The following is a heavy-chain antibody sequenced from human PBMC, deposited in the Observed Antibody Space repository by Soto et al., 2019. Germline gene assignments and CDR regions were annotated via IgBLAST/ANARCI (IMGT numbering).Heavy chain of an antibody. CDR1: GYTFTGYY. CDR3: ARDRPAQHLKSYDILTGYDQYYYYGMDV. CDR2: INPNSGGT. J-gene: IGHJ6*02. D-gene: IGHD3-9*01. V-gene: IGHV1-2*04. Sequence: ASVKVSCKASGYTFTGYYMHWVRQAPGQGLEWMGWINPNSGGTNYAQKFQGWVTMTRDTSISTAYMELSRLRSDDTAVYYCARDRPAQHLKSYDILTGYDQYYYYGMDVWGQGTTVTVSS.